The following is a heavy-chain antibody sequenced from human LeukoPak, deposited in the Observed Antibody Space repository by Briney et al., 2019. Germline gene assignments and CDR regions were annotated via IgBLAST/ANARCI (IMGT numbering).Heavy chain of an antibody. V-gene: IGHV5-51*01. D-gene: IGHD3-3*01. CDR1: GYSFTSYW. CDR2: IYPGDSDT. CDR3: ARQGKYYDFWSGYYMATGHDYYFDY. J-gene: IGHJ4*02. Sequence: GESLKISCKGSGYSFTSYWIGWVRQMPGKGLEWMGIIYPGDSDTRYSPSFQGQVTISADKSISTAYLQWSSLKASDTAMYYCARQGKYYDFWSGYYMATGHDYYFDYWGQGTLVTVSS.